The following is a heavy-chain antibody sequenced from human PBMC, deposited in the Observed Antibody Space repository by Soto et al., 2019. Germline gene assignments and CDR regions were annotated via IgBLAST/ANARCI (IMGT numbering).Heavy chain of an antibody. CDR3: ARDRALWTAYYPGP. CDR1: GYSISSGYY. D-gene: IGHD3-10*01. J-gene: IGHJ5*02. CDR2: IYHSGRA. V-gene: IGHV4-38-2*02. Sequence: SETLSLTCAVSGYSISSGYYWGWIRQPPGKGLEWIANIYHSGRANYNPSLKGRVSMSVDTSKNQFSLTLSSVTAADTAVYYCARDRALWTAYYPGPWGQGTLVTVSS.